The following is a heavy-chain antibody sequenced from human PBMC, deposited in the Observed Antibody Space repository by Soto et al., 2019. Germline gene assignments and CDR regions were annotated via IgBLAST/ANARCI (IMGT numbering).Heavy chain of an antibody. CDR3: ARDLAEGLVDY. CDR2: ISAYNGNT. J-gene: IGHJ4*02. V-gene: IGHV1-18*01. D-gene: IGHD6-19*01. Sequence: QVQLVQSGAEVKKPGASVKVSCKASGYTFTSYGISWVRQAPGQGLAWMGWISAYNGNTKYAQKLQGRVTVTTDTSTITVYMEVRSLRSDDTAVYYCARDLAEGLVDYWGQGNLVIVSS. CDR1: GYTFTSYG.